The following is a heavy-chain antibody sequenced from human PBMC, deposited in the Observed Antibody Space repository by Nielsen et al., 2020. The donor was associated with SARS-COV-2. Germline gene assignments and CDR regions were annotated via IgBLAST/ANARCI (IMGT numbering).Heavy chain of an antibody. CDR2: ISSNGGST. CDR1: GLTFSSYA. V-gene: IGHV3-64*01. D-gene: IGHD4-23*01. CDR3: ARAEVYGGNTPFDY. Sequence: GESLKISCAASGLTFSSYAMHWVRQAPGKGLEYVSAISSNGGSTYYANSVKGRFTISRDNSKNTLYLQMGSLRAEDMAVYYCARAEVYGGNTPFDYWGQGTLVTVSS. J-gene: IGHJ4*02.